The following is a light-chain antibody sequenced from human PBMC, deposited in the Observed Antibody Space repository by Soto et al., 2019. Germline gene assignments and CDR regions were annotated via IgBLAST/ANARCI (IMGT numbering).Light chain of an antibody. CDR3: QQYNSYPWWT. V-gene: IGKV1-5*01. J-gene: IGKJ1*01. CDR1: QSISSW. CDR2: DAS. Sequence: DIPMTQSPSTLSASVGDRVTITCRASQSISSWLAWYQQKPGKAPKLLIYDASSLESGVPSRFIGSGSGTEFTLTISSLQPDDFATYYCQQYNSYPWWTFGQGTKVEIK.